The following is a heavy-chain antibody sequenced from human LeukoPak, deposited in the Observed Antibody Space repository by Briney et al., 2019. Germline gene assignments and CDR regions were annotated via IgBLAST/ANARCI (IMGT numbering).Heavy chain of an antibody. J-gene: IGHJ4*02. Sequence: SETLSLTCAVYGGSFCGYYWSWIRQPPGKGLEWIGEINHSGSTNYNPSLKSRVTISVDTSKNQFSLKLSSVTAADTAVYYCAGLGGGYLYYFDYWGQGTLVTVSS. CDR3: AGLGGGYLYYFDY. CDR1: GGSFCGYY. CDR2: INHSGST. D-gene: IGHD2-21*01. V-gene: IGHV4-34*01.